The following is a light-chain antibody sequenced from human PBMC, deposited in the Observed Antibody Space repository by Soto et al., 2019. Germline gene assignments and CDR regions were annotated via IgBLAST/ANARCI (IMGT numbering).Light chain of an antibody. CDR1: QTISNW. CDR3: QHSNSHLCT. CDR2: AAS. J-gene: IGKJ2*02. V-gene: IGKV1-5*01. Sequence: DIQMTQSPSPLSASVGDGVTITCRASQTISNWLAWYQQKPGRAPKLLIYAASTLESGVPSRFSGRGSGTEFTLTISSLQPDDFATYYCQHSNSHLCTFGQGTKLEIK.